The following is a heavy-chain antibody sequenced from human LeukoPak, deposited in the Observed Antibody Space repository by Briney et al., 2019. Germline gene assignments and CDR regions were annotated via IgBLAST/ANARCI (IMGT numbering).Heavy chain of an antibody. CDR3: ARFSYDYVWGSYRFDY. D-gene: IGHD3-16*02. CDR2: IYHSGSA. Sequence: SETLSLTCTVSGYSISSGYYWGWIRQPPGKGLEWIGSIYHSGSAYYNPSLKSRVTTSVDTSKNQFSLKLSSVTAAVTAVYYCARFSYDYVWGSYRFDYWGQGTLVTVSS. CDR1: GYSISSGYY. J-gene: IGHJ4*02. V-gene: IGHV4-38-2*02.